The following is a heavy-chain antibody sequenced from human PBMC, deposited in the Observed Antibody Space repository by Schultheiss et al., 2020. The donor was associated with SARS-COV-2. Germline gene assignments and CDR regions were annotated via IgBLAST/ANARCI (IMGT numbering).Heavy chain of an antibody. Sequence: SETLSLTCTVSGGSISSYYWSWIRQPAGKGLEWIGRIYTSGSTNYNPSLKSRVTISVDTSKNQFSLKLSSVTAADTAVYYCARGPDYIAAAGTVYFDYWGQGTLVTVSS. V-gene: IGHV4-4*07. J-gene: IGHJ4*02. CDR3: ARGPDYIAAAGTVYFDY. D-gene: IGHD6-13*01. CDR2: IYTSGST. CDR1: GGSISSYY.